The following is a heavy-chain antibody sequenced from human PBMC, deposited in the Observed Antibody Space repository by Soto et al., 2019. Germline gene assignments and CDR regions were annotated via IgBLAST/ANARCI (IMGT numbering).Heavy chain of an antibody. D-gene: IGHD6-19*01. CDR1: GGSISSYY. V-gene: IGHV4-59*01. J-gene: IGHJ3*02. CDR2: IYYSGST. CDR3: AREGIAGADAFDI. Sequence: PSETLSLTCTVSGGSISSYYWSWIRQPPGKGLEWIGYIYYSGSTNYNPSLKSRVTISVDTSKNQFSLKLSSVTAADTAVYYCAREGIAGADAFDIWGQGTMVTV.